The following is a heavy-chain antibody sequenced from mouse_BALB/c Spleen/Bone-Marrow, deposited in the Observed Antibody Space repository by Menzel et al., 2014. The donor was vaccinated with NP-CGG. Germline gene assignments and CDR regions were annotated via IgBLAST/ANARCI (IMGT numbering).Heavy chain of an antibody. V-gene: IGHV1-7*01. J-gene: IGHJ4*01. Sequence: QVHVKQSGAELAKPGASVKMSCKASGYTFTSYWMHWVKQRPGQGLEWIGYINPSTGYTEYNQKFKDKATLTAGKSSSTAYMQLSSLTSEDSAVYYCARKVIYYDYAYDAMDYWGQGTSVTVSS. CDR3: ARKVIYYDYAYDAMDY. CDR2: INPSTGYT. CDR1: GYTFTSYW. D-gene: IGHD2-4*01.